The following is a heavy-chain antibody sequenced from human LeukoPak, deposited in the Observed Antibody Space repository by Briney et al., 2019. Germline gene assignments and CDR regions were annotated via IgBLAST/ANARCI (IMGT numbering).Heavy chain of an antibody. CDR2: MNPHSGKT. J-gene: IGHJ2*01. CDR1: GYPFNNYD. CDR3: ARCRGSMTTVTTLCYFDL. Sequence: ASVKVSCKASGYPFNNYDINWVRQATGQGLEWMGWMNPHSGKTGYAQNFQGRVTMTRDTSISTAYMELSSLRSEDTAVYYCARCRGSMTTVTTLCYFDLWGRGTLVTVSS. D-gene: IGHD4-17*01. V-gene: IGHV1-8*01.